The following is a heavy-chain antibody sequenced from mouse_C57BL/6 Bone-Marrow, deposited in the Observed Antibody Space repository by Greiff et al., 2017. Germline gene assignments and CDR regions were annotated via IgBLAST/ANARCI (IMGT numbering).Heavy chain of an antibody. Sequence: VQLQESGPELVKPGASVKISCKASGYAFSSSWMNWVKQRPGKGLEWIGRIYPGDGDTNYNGKFKGKATLTADKSSSTAYMQLSSLTSEDSAVYFCARKRGCDYWGQGTTLTVSS. J-gene: IGHJ2*01. V-gene: IGHV1-82*01. CDR2: IYPGDGDT. CDR1: GYAFSSSW. CDR3: ARKRGCDY.